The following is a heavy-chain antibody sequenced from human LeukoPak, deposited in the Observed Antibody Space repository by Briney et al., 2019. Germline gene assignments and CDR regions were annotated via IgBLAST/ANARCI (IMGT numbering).Heavy chain of an antibody. CDR2: MNPNSGNT. Sequence: ASVKVSCKASGYTFTSYDINWVRQATGQGLEWMGWMNPNSGNTGYAQKFQGRVTMTRNTSISTAYMELSSLRSEDTAVYYCARGSQYYYYMDVWGKETTVTVSS. V-gene: IGHV1-8*01. CDR1: GYTFTSYD. CDR3: ARGSQYYYYMDV. J-gene: IGHJ6*03.